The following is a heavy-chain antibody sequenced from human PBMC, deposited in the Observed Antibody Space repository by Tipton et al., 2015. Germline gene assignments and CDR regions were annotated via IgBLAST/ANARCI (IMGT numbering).Heavy chain of an antibody. V-gene: IGHV4-61*01. CDR3: ASGLFADY. CDR2: IYYSGST. J-gene: IGHJ4*02. Sequence: TLSLTCTVSGGSLTSGTFYWSWIRQPPGKGPEWIGFIYYSGSTKYNPSLQSRVIMSVDTSKNQFSLKLSSVTAADTAVYYCASGLFADYWGQGALVTVSS. D-gene: IGHD3-22*01. CDR1: GGSLTSGTFY.